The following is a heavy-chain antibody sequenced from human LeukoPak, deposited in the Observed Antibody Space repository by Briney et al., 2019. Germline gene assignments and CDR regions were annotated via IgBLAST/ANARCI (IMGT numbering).Heavy chain of an antibody. CDR3: ASQSHYYYDSSGYVY. CDR2: ISSSSSYI. Sequence: GGSLRLSCAASGFTFSSYAMSWVRQAPGKGLEWVSSISSSSSYIYYADSVKGRFTISRDNAKNSLYLQMNSLRAEDTAVYYCASQSHYYYDSSGYVYWGQGTLVTVSS. V-gene: IGHV3-21*01. J-gene: IGHJ4*02. D-gene: IGHD3-22*01. CDR1: GFTFSSYA.